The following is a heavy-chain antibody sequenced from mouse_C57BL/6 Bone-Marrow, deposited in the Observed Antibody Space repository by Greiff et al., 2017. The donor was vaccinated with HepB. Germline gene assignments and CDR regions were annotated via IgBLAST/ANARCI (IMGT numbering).Heavy chain of an antibody. CDR3: ATNNYYGSSYYYFDY. J-gene: IGHJ2*01. CDR1: GYTFTSYW. CDR2: IYPSDSET. V-gene: IGHV1-61*01. Sequence: QVQLQQPGAELVRPGSSVKLSCKASGYTFTSYWMDWVKQRPGQGLEWIGNIYPSDSETHYNQKFKDKSTLTVDKSSSTAYMQLSSLTSEDSAVYYCATNNYYGSSYYYFDYWGQGTTLTVSS. D-gene: IGHD1-1*01.